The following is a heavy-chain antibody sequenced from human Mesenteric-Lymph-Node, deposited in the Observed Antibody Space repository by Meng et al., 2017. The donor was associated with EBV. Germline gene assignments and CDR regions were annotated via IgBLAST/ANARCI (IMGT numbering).Heavy chain of an antibody. Sequence: QGQLVQSGAEVKKPGASVKVSCKASGYTFIGYYIHWVRQAPGQGPEWMGLINPSSGGTSYAQKFQGRVTMTRDTSTSTVYMEVISLRSDDTAVYYCTRVVYREFDPWGQGTLVTVSS. CDR1: GYTFIGYY. CDR2: INPSSGGT. V-gene: IGHV1-46*01. J-gene: IGHJ5*02. CDR3: TRVVYREFDP. D-gene: IGHD5/OR15-5a*01.